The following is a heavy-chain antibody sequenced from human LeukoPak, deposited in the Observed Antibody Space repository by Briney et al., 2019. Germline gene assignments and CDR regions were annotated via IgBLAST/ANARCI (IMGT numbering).Heavy chain of an antibody. J-gene: IGHJ4*02. CDR2: ISAYNGNT. V-gene: IGHV1-18*01. D-gene: IGHD3-22*01. CDR1: GYTFTSYG. Sequence: ATVKVSCKASGYTFTSYGIIWVRQAPGQGLEWMGWISAYNGNTNYAQKLQGRVTMTTDTSTSTAYMELRSLRSDDTAVYYCARGPLISSGYYRFDYWGQGTLVTVSS. CDR3: ARGPLISSGYYRFDY.